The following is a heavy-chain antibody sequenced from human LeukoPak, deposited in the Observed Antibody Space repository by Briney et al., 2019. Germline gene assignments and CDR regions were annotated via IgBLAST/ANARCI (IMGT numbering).Heavy chain of an antibody. D-gene: IGHD3-22*01. CDR1: GGSISSSNW. CDR2: IYHSGST. CDR3: ARGRYYDSSGYYYANYFDY. V-gene: IGHV4-4*02. J-gene: IGHJ4*02. Sequence: SETLSLTCAVSGGSISSSNWWSWVRQPPGKGLEWIGEIYHSGSTNYNPSLKSRVTISVDKSKNQFSLKLSSVTAADTAVYYCARGRYYDSSGYYYANYFDYWGQGTLVTVSS.